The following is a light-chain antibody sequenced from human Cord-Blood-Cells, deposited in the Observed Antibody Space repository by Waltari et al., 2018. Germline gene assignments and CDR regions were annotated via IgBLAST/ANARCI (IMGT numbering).Light chain of an antibody. CDR2: EGS. J-gene: IGLJ3*02. CDR1: SSAVRSYNL. V-gene: IGLV2-23*01. Sequence: QSALTQPASVSGSPGQSITISCPGPSSAVRSYNLVSWYQQPPGKAPKLMIYEGSKRPSGVSNRFSGSKSGNTASLTISGLQAEDEADYYCCSYAGSSTYWVFGGGTKLTVL. CDR3: CSYAGSSTYWV.